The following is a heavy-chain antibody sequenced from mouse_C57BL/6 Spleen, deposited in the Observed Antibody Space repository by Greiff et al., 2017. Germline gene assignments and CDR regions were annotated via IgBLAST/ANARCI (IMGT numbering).Heavy chain of an antibody. Sequence: ESGPGLVKPSQSLSLTCSVTGYSITSGYYWNWIRQFPGNKLEWMGYISYDGSNNYNPSLKNRISITRDTSKNQFFLKLNSVTTEDTATYYCARGGDYPYDYWGQGTTLTVSS. J-gene: IGHJ2*01. D-gene: IGHD2-4*01. CDR3: ARGGDYPYDY. V-gene: IGHV3-6*01. CDR2: ISYDGSN. CDR1: GYSITSGYY.